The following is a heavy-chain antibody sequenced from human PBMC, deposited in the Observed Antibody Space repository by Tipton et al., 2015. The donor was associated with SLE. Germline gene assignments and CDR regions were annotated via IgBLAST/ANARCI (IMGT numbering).Heavy chain of an antibody. J-gene: IGHJ4*02. V-gene: IGHV3-9*01. CDR1: GFTFDDYA. CDR3: AKDRDTKDDYGSLDY. CDR2: ISWNSGSI. Sequence: RSLRLSCAASGFTFDDYAMHWVRQAPGKGLEWVSGISWNSGSIGYADSVKGRFTISRDNAKNSLYLQMNSLRAEDTALYYCAKDRDTKDDYGSLDYWGQGTLVTVSS. D-gene: IGHD3-10*01.